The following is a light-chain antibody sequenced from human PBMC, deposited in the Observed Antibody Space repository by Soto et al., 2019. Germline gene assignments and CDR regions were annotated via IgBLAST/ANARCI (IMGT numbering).Light chain of an antibody. J-gene: IGLJ7*01. CDR3: SSYTTAYTQV. V-gene: IGLV2-14*01. Sequence: QSALTQPASVSGSPGHSITISCTGTSSDVGHYDYVSWYQQHPGKVPKLIISEVTTRPSGVSDRFSGSKSGNTASLTISRLQAEDEAHYYCSSYTTAYTQVFGGGTQLTVL. CDR1: SSDVGHYDY. CDR2: EVT.